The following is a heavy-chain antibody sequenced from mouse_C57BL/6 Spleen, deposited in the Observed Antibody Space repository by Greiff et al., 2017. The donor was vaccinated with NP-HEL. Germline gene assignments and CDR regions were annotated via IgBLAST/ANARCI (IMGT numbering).Heavy chain of an antibody. V-gene: IGHV1-69*01. CDR2: IDPSDSYT. J-gene: IGHJ3*01. CDR1: GYTFTSYW. D-gene: IGHD1-1*01. CDR3: ARGSSWAY. Sequence: QVQLQQSGAELVMPGASVKLSCKASGYTFTSYWMHWVKQRPGQGLEWIGEIDPSDSYTNYNQKFKGKSTSTVDKSSSTAYMQLSSLTCEDAAVYYCARGSSWAYWGQGTLVTVSA.